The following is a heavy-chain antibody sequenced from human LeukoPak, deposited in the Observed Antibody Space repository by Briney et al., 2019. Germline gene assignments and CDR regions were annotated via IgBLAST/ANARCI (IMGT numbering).Heavy chain of an antibody. J-gene: IGHJ4*02. CDR3: ARDRALYDSRRGYYYTEDDY. Sequence: GGSLRLSCGVSGFTFSSYNMNWVRQAPGKGLEWVSSISSGSSYIYYADSVKGRFSISRDNAKSSVYLQMNTLTADDTAVYYCARDRALYDSRRGYYYTEDDYWGQGTLVTVSS. CDR2: ISSGSSYI. D-gene: IGHD3-22*01. CDR1: GFTFSSYN. V-gene: IGHV3-21*06.